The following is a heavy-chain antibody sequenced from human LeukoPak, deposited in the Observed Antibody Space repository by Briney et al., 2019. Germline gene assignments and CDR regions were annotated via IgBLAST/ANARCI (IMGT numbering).Heavy chain of an antibody. CDR1: GYSFTSYW. J-gene: IGHJ4*02. CDR2: IYPGDSDT. D-gene: IGHD6-19*01. Sequence: GESLKISCKGSGYSFTSYWIGWVRQMSGEGLEWLGTIYPGDSDTRYSPSFQGQVTISADKSISTAYLQWSRLKASDTAMYYCARVRDSSASYYFDYWGQGTLVTVSS. CDR3: ARVRDSSASYYFDY. V-gene: IGHV5-51*01.